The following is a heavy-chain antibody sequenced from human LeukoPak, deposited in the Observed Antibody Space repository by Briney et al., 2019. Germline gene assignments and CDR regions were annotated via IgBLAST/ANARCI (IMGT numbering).Heavy chain of an antibody. CDR1: GGSISSSVYY. J-gene: IGHJ4*02. CDR2: IYYTGST. Sequence: PSETLSLTRTVSGGSISSSVYYWGWIRQPPGKGLEWIGSIYYTGSTYYNPSLKSRVTISVDTSKNQVSLQLNSVTPDDTAVYFCARGLYFGSGTYYPSLDSWGQGTLVTVSS. CDR3: ARGLYFGSGTYYPSLDS. V-gene: IGHV4-39*01. D-gene: IGHD3-10*01.